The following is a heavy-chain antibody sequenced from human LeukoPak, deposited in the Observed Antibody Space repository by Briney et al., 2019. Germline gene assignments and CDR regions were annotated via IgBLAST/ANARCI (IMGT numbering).Heavy chain of an antibody. V-gene: IGHV4-59*01. CDR1: GGSISSYY. CDR2: IYYSGST. CDR3: ARVGVATNLGYYCYMDV. J-gene: IGHJ6*03. D-gene: IGHD3-3*01. Sequence: SETLSLTCTVSGGSISSYYWSWIRQPPGKGLEWIGYIYYSGSTNYNPSLKSRVTISVDTSKNQFSLKLSSVTAADTAVYYCARVGVATNLGYYCYMDVWGKGTTVTVSS.